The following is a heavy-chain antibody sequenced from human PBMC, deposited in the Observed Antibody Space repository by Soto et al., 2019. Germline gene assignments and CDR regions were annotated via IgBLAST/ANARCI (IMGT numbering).Heavy chain of an antibody. CDR1: GGSISSGDYY. CDR2: IYYSGST. V-gene: IGHV4-30-4*01. Sequence: SETLALTCTVSGGSISSGDYYWSWIRQPPGKGLEWIGYIYYSGSTYYNPSLKSRVTISVDTSKNQFSLKLSSVTAADTAVYYCARNDYSNYPNWIDPWGQGTLVSVSS. J-gene: IGHJ5*02. CDR3: ARNDYSNYPNWIDP. D-gene: IGHD4-4*01.